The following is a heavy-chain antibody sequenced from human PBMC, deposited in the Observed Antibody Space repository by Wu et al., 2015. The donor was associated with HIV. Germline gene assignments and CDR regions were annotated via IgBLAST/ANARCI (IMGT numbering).Heavy chain of an antibody. CDR1: GYTFTYRF. V-gene: IGHV1-2*02. CDR3: ARDKRGYDVLTGYYIYFDY. J-gene: IGHJ4*02. D-gene: IGHD3-9*01. Sequence: QMQLVQSGAEVKKTGSSVKVSCKASGYTFTYRFLHWVRQAPGRGLEWMGWINPXSGGTNYAQNFEDRVTMTRDTSITTVYMELSSLRSDDTAVYYCARDKRGYDVLTGYYIYFDYWGQGTLVTVSS. CDR2: INPXSGGT.